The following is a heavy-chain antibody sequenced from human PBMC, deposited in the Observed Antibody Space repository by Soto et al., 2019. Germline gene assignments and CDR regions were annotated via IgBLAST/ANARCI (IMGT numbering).Heavy chain of an antibody. J-gene: IGHJ4*02. V-gene: IGHV3-23*01. CDR3: AKAYFVWSSEQPYYFDY. CDR1: GFTFSNYA. D-gene: IGHD3-16*01. Sequence: EVQLLDSGGGLVQPGGSLRLSCAASGFTFSNYAMTWVRQDQGKGLEWVSGISGSGGRSYYADSVKGRFTISRDNSKSTLHLKMNSLRAEDTAVYYCAKAYFVWSSEQPYYFDYWGQGTLVTVSS. CDR2: ISGSGGRS.